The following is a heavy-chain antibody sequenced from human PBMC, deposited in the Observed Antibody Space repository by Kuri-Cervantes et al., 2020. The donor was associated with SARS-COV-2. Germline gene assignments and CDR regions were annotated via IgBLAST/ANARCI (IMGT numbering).Heavy chain of an antibody. D-gene: IGHD4-17*01. V-gene: IGHV3-23*01. CDR1: GFPSSSYA. CDR3: AKDGGPGYGDYVYFDY. J-gene: IGHJ4*02. CDR2: ISGSGGST. Sequence: SLKTSCAASGFPSSSYAMSWVRQAPGQGLEWGSAISGSGGSTYYADPVKGRFTISRDKSKNTLYLQRSSPRADDTAVYYCAKDGGPGYGDYVYFDYWGQGTLVTVSS.